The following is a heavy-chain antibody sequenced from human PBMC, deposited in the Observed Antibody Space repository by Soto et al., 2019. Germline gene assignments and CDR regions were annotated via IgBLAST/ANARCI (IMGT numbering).Heavy chain of an antibody. J-gene: IGHJ5*02. CDR2: ISSSSSTI. Sequence: EVQLVESGGGLVQPGGSLRLSCAASGFTFSSYSMNWVRQAPGKGLEWVSYISSSSSTIYYADSVKGRFTISRDNAKNSLYLQMNSLRAEDTAVYYCARGEQWLVPNWLDPWGQGTLVTVSS. CDR1: GFTFSSYS. V-gene: IGHV3-48*01. CDR3: ARGEQWLVPNWLDP. D-gene: IGHD6-19*01.